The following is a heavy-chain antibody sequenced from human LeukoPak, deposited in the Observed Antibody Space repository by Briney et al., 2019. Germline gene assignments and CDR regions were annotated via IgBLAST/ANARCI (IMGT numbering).Heavy chain of an antibody. CDR3: AKKRYEDGTSSPGYLDV. CDR1: GFTFTTFA. J-gene: IGHJ6*02. CDR2: ISGSGYTT. D-gene: IGHD1-1*01. Sequence: GGSLRLSCAASGFTFTTFAMNWARQAPGKGLEGVSVISGSGYTTHYADSVKGRFTISRDNFKNTLYLQMNSLRAEDTAVYYCAKKRYEDGTSSPGYLDVWGQGTTVTVSS. V-gene: IGHV3-23*01.